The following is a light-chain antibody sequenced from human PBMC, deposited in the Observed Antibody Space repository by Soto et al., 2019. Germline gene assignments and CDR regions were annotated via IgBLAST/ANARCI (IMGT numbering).Light chain of an antibody. J-gene: IGKJ2*01. CDR2: ATS. CDR3: QQYNNWPYT. V-gene: IGKV3-15*01. Sequence: EIVMTQSPATLSVSPGERVTLSCRASQSVFTNLAWHQQKPGQAPRLLIYATSTRATGVPSRFSGSGSGTEFTRTIRSLQSEDFGVYYCQQYNNWPYTCGQGTKLEIK. CDR1: QSVFTN.